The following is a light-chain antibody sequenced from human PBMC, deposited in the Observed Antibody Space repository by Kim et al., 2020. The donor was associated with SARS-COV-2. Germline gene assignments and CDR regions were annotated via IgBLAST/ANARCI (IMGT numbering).Light chain of an antibody. J-gene: IGKJ2*02. V-gene: IGKV3-20*01. CDR3: QQYDSSPWT. CDR1: QNLRSSN. CDR2: GAY. Sequence: LSTGESDTLSWRASQNLRSSNLAYAQQKPGQAPRHLSYGAYSRANGSPDRFRGSGAGTDFNLSISRLEPEDFAVYYCQQYDSSPWTFRKGTKLEL.